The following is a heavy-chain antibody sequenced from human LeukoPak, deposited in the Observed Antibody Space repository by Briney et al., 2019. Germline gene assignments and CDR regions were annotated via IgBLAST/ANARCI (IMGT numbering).Heavy chain of an antibody. V-gene: IGHV3-30-3*01. J-gene: IGHJ4*02. CDR3: ARDAETSGSYFNY. D-gene: IGHD1-26*01. CDR1: GFTFSSYA. CDR2: ISYDGSNK. Sequence: GGSLRLSCAASGFTFSSYAMHWVRQAPGKGLEWVAVISYDGSNKYYADSVKGRFTISRDNSKNTLYLQMNSLRAEDTAVYYCARDAETSGSYFNYWGQGTLVTVSS.